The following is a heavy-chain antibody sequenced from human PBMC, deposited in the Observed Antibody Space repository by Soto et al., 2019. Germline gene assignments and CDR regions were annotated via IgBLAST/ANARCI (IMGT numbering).Heavy chain of an antibody. V-gene: IGHV4-34*01. Sequence: PETLSLTCAVYGASFSAYYWSWICQPPGTGPEWIGEINHSGSTNYNPSLKSRVNISVDTSKNQFSLKLSSVTAADTAVYYCSGYCSSTSCYTGEGYYYYGMDVWGQGTTVTVSS. CDR1: GASFSAYY. J-gene: IGHJ6*02. D-gene: IGHD2-2*02. CDR3: SGYCSSTSCYTGEGYYYYGMDV. CDR2: INHSGST.